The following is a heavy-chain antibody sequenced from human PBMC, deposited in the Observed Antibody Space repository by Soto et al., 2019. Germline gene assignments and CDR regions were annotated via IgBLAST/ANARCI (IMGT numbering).Heavy chain of an antibody. D-gene: IGHD1-7*01. CDR1: GGSISSYH. Sequence: SEALSLTCTVSGGSISSYHWSWIRQSAGKGLEWIGRIYTSGNTHYNPSLKSRVTVSIDTSKNQFFLTVNSVTAADSAVYYCARESGDNWDYEAYWGQGTPVTVSS. CDR2: IYTSGNT. J-gene: IGHJ1*01. CDR3: ARESGDNWDYEAY. V-gene: IGHV4-4*07.